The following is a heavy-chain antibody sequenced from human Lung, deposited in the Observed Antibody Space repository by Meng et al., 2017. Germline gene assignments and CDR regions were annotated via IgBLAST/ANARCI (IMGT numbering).Heavy chain of an antibody. CDR1: GFTFFNYA. D-gene: IGHD4-17*01. Sequence: GQLVGSGGGFIQPGGSLRLSCAASGFTFFNYAMNWVRQAPGKGLEWVSAISGSGPNTYYADSVKGRFTMSRDNAKNTLSLQMNSLRAEDTAVYYCARGGVTTDDWGQGTLVTVSS. CDR2: ISGSGPNT. CDR3: ARGGVTTDD. J-gene: IGHJ4*02. V-gene: IGHV3-23*04.